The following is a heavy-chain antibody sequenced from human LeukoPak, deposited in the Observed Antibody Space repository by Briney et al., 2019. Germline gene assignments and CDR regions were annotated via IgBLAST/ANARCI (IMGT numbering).Heavy chain of an antibody. Sequence: ASVKISCKASGYTFISYQMHWVRQAPGQGLEWMGIINPTGGSTSHAQKFQGRVTMTRDTSTSTVYMELSSLRSEDTAVYYCARKGSSSCFDYWGQGTLVTVSS. CDR3: ARKGSSSCFDY. J-gene: IGHJ4*02. CDR2: INPTGGST. CDR1: GYTFISYQ. D-gene: IGHD6-6*01. V-gene: IGHV1-46*01.